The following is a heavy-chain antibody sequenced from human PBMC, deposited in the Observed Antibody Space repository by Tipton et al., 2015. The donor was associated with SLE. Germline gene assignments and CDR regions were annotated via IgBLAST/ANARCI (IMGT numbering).Heavy chain of an antibody. Sequence: SSSSYYWGWVRQAPGKGLEWVANIKQDGSEKYYVDSVKGRFTISRDNAKNSLYLQMNSLRAEDTAVYYCARPGAARAFDIWGQGTMVTVSS. V-gene: IGHV3-7*01. D-gene: IGHD6-6*01. CDR1: SSSSYY. J-gene: IGHJ3*02. CDR3: ARPGAARAFDI. CDR2: IKQDGSEK.